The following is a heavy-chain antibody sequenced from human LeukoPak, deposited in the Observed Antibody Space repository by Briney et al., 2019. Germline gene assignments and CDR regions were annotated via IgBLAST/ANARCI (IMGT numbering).Heavy chain of an antibody. D-gene: IGHD3-22*01. Sequence: SETLSLTRTVSDYSIGSGYSWGWIRQPPGKGLEWIATISHDGTTFYNPSLKSRVTMTLDTSRNQFSLRLSSVTAADTAVYYCARDLSVYYYYYFDFWGQGTLVTVSS. V-gene: IGHV4-38-2*02. CDR2: ISHDGTT. J-gene: IGHJ4*02. CDR1: DYSIGSGYS. CDR3: ARDLSVYYYYYFDF.